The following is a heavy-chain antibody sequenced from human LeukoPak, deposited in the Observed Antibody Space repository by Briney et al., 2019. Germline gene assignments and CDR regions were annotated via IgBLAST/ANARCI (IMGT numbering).Heavy chain of an antibody. CDR1: GGSISSYF. CDR2: IYYTGST. Sequence: SETLSLTCTVSGGSISSYFWYWIRQPPGEGLEWIGSIYYTGSTNCNPSLKSRVTLSVDMSKNQFFLKLNSVTAADTAVYYCARGLRFFTNWFDPWGQGTLVTVSS. D-gene: IGHD3-3*01. V-gene: IGHV4-59*01. CDR3: ARGLRFFTNWFDP. J-gene: IGHJ5*02.